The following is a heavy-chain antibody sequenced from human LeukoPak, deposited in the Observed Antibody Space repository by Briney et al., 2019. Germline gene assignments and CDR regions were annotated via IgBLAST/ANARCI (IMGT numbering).Heavy chain of an antibody. V-gene: IGHV3-23*01. CDR2: IFPSGGEV. CDR1: GFTFSTFA. CDR3: AKGITWFDP. Sequence: GGSLRLSCAASGFTFSTFAMIWVRQPPGKGLEWVSSIFPSGGEVHYADSVRGRFTISRDNSKSTLSLQMNSLRAEDTAIYYCAKGITWFDPWGQGTLVTVSS. J-gene: IGHJ5*02. D-gene: IGHD1-14*01.